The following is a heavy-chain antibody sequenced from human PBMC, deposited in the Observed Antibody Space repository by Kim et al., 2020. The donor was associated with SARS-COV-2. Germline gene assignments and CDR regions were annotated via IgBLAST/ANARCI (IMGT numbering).Heavy chain of an antibody. Sequence: GESLKISCKGSGYSFTSYWIGWVRQMPGKGLEWMGIIYPGDSDTRYSPSFQGQVTISADKSISTAYLQWSSLKASDTAMYYCARRGAYYYDSSGLGGDAFDIWGQGTMVTVSS. D-gene: IGHD3-22*01. CDR3: ARRGAYYYDSSGLGGDAFDI. CDR1: GYSFTSYW. J-gene: IGHJ3*02. CDR2: IYPGDSDT. V-gene: IGHV5-51*01.